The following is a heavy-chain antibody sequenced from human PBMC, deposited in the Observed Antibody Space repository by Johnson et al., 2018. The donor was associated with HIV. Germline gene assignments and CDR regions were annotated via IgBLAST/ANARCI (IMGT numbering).Heavy chain of an antibody. CDR2: IYSGGST. CDR3: AREDTAVVIKRAFDI. V-gene: IGHV3-66*01. CDR1: GFTSDDYA. Sequence: VQLVESGGGVVRPGGSLRLSCVASGFTSDDYAMSWVRQAAGKGLGWVSVIYSGGSTYYADSVKGRFTISRDNSKNTLYLQMNSLRAEDTAVYYCAREDTAVVIKRAFDIWGQGTMVTVSS. D-gene: IGHD5-18*01. J-gene: IGHJ3*02.